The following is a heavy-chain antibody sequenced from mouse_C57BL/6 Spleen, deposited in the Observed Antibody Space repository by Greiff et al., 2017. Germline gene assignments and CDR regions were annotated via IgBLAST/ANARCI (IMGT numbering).Heavy chain of an antibody. CDR2: INPSSGYT. J-gene: IGHJ4*01. CDR1: GYTFTSYW. D-gene: IGHD1-1*01. V-gene: IGHV1-7*01. CDR3: ARSITTVVATDAMDY. Sequence: VHLVESGAELAKPGASVKLSCKASGYTFTSYWMHWVKQRPGQGLEWIGYINPSSGYTKYNQKFKDKATLTADKSSSTAYMQLSSLTYEDSAVYYCARSITTVVATDAMDYWGQGTSVTVSS.